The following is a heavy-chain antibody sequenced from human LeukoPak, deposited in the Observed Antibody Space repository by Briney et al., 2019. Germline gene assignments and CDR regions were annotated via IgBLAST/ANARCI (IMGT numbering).Heavy chain of an antibody. V-gene: IGHV3-33*01. J-gene: IGHJ4*02. CDR1: GFTFSSYG. CDR3: ARSPSPYYYDSSGYYLDY. CDR2: IWYDGSNK. Sequence: PGGSLRLSCAASGFTFSSYGMHWVRQAPGKGLEWVAVIWYDGSNKYYADSVKGRFTISRDNSKNTLYLQMNSLRAEDTAVYYCARSPSPYYYDSSGYYLDYWGQGTLVTISS. D-gene: IGHD3-22*01.